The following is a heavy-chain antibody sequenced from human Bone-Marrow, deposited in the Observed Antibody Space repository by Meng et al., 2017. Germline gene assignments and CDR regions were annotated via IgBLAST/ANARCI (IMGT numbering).Heavy chain of an antibody. CDR3: ARAYYGSGSYYQN. V-gene: IGHV4-34*01. Sequence: VKLQQWGGGRLKPSWTLSITCAVDGGSFSGYYWSWIRQPPGKGLEWIGEINHSGSTNYNPSLKSRVTISVDTSKNQFSLKLSSVTAADTAVYYCARAYYGSGSYYQNWGQGTLVTVSS. J-gene: IGHJ4*02. CDR1: GGSFSGYY. CDR2: INHSGST. D-gene: IGHD3-10*01.